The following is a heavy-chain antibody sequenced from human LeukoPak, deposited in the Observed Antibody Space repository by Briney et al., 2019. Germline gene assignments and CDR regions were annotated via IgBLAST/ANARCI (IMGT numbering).Heavy chain of an antibody. D-gene: IGHD4-11*01. V-gene: IGHV4-34*01. Sequence: SETLSLTCAVYGGSFSGYYWSWIRQPPGKGLEWIGEINHSGSTNYNPSLKSRVTISVDTSKNQFSLKLSSVTAADTAVYYCARLTRGFWFDPWGQGTLVTVSS. CDR1: GGSFSGYY. CDR2: INHSGST. J-gene: IGHJ5*02. CDR3: ARLTRGFWFDP.